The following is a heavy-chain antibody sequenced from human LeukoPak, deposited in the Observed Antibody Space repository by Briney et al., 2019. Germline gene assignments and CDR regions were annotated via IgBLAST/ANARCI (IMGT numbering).Heavy chain of an antibody. CDR3: ARVNWARHYYYGMDV. V-gene: IGHV4-59*01. CDR2: IYYSGST. Sequence: PSGTLPLTCTVSVGSISSYYWSWIRQPPGKGLEWIGYIYYSGSTNYNPSLKSRVTISVDTSKNQFSLKLSSVTAADTAVYYCARVNWARHYYYGMDVWGQGTTVTVSS. J-gene: IGHJ6*02. D-gene: IGHD7-27*01. CDR1: VGSISSYY.